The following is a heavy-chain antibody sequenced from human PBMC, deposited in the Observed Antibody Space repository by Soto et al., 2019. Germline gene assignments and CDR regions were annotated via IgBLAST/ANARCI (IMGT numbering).Heavy chain of an antibody. CDR1: GFTFNNKW. CDR2: IDGAAATT. CDR3: ARGGAMGVDY. J-gene: IGHJ4*02. V-gene: IGHV3-74*01. Sequence: GGSLRLSCTASGFTFNNKWMHWVRQAPGKGLVWLSRIDGAAATTNYADSVKGRFTISRDNAKNIVFLHVNGLTDEDTAVYYCARGGAMGVDYWGQGTRVTVSS. D-gene: IGHD1-26*01.